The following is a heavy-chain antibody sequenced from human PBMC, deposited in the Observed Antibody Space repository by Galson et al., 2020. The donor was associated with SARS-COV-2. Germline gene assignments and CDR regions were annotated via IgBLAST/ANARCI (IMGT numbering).Heavy chain of an antibody. CDR2: LYYSGSS. CDR1: GDSITNYY. V-gene: IGHV4-59*01. D-gene: IGHD3-10*01. CDR3: ARVNHRGRGRACDI. Sequence: SETLSLTCTVSGDSITNYYWSWIRQSPEKGLEWIGYLYYSGSSNYSPSLKSRLTLSLDKSKNQFSLRLRSVTAADTAVYYCARVNHRGRGRACDIWGQGKMVTVAS. J-gene: IGHJ3*02.